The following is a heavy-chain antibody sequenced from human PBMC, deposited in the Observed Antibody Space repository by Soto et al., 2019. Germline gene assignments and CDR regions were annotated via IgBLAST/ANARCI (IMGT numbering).Heavy chain of an antibody. V-gene: IGHV3-23*01. CDR2: ISGSGGST. D-gene: IGHD3-3*01. Sequence: GGSLRLSCAASGFTFSSYAMSWVRQAPGKGLEWVSAISGSGGSTYYADSVKGRFTISRDNSKNTLYLQMNSLRAEDTAVYYCARDRYYDFWSGYGTYYYYMDVWGKGTTVTVSS. CDR1: GFTFSSYA. CDR3: ARDRYYDFWSGYGTYYYYMDV. J-gene: IGHJ6*03.